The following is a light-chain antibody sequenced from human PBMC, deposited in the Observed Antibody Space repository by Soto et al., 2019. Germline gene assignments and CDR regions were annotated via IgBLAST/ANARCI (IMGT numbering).Light chain of an antibody. CDR2: DAS. J-gene: IGKJ5*01. CDR3: QERSNWPPET. V-gene: IGKV3-11*01. CDR1: QSVSSY. Sequence: EIVLTQSPATLSLSPGERATLSCRASQSVSSYLAWYQQKPGQSPRLLIYDASNRATGIPARFSGSGSGTDFTLTIRSLEPEDFAVYYCQERSNWPPETFGQGTRLES.